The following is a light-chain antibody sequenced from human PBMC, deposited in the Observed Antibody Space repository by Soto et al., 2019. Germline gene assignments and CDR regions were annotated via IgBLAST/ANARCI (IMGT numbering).Light chain of an antibody. CDR1: QTMSTL. V-gene: IGKV1-5*03. CDR3: QQYSTYPCT. Sequence: DLQMTQSPSTLSASVGDRVTITCRSSQTMSTLLAWYQQRPGKAPNLLIYKASSLESGVPSRFSGSGSGTEFTLTISSLQPDDFAPYFCQQYSTYPCTFGQGTKVEVK. J-gene: IGKJ1*01. CDR2: KAS.